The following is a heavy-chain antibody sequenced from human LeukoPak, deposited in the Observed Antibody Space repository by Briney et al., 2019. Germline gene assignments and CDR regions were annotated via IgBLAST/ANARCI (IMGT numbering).Heavy chain of an antibody. J-gene: IGHJ4*02. V-gene: IGHV1-69*13. D-gene: IGHD5-24*01. CDR2: IIPIFGTA. CDR1: GGTFSSYA. CDR3: ARVFSYNPSLFDY. Sequence: SVKVSFKASGGTFSSYAISWVRQAPGQGLEWMGGIIPIFGTANYAQKFQGRVTITADESTSTAYMELSSLRSEDTAVYYCARVFSYNPSLFDYWGQGTLVTVSS.